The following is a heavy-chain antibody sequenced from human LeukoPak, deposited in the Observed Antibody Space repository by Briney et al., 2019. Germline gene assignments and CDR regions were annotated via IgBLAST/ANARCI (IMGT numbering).Heavy chain of an antibody. CDR3: AKDPMWGNYGDYILGGDDY. D-gene: IGHD4-17*01. V-gene: IGHV3-23*01. Sequence: GGSLRLSCVASGFFFSNYGMTWVRQAPGKGLEWVSSISGSGGTTSYADSVKGRFSISRDNPKNTLYLQMNSLRAEDTAVYYCAKDPMWGNYGDYILGGDDYWGQGALVTVSS. CDR2: ISGSGGTT. J-gene: IGHJ4*02. CDR1: GFFFSNYG.